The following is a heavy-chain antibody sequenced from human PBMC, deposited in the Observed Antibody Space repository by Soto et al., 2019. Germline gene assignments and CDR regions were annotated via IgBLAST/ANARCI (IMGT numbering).Heavy chain of an antibody. CDR3: AANCIYEGDGINWFDP. CDR2: IIPIFGTA. V-gene: IGHV1-69*13. CDR1: GGTFSSYA. J-gene: IGHJ5*02. Sequence: SVKVSCKASGGTFSSYAISWVRQAPGQGLEWMGGIIPIFGTANYAPKFQGRVTITADESTSTAYMELSSLRSEDTAVYYCAANCIYEGDGINWFDPWGQATLVTVSS. D-gene: IGHD1-7*01.